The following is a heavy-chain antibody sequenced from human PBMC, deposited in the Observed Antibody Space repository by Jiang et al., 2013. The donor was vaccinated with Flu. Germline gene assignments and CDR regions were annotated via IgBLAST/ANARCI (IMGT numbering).Heavy chain of an antibody. Sequence: QLVESGGGLVQPGGSLRLSCAASGFNFGTYWMSWVRQAPGKGLEWVANIKSDESEKKYADSVKGRWTISRENAKSSLYLQMNGLRVEDTAMYYCARTSYYGDGMDVWGQGTMVTVSS. CDR2: IKSDESEK. D-gene: IGHD3-10*01. V-gene: IGHV3-7*03. CDR1: GFNFGTYW. CDR3: ARTSYYGDGMDV. J-gene: IGHJ6*02.